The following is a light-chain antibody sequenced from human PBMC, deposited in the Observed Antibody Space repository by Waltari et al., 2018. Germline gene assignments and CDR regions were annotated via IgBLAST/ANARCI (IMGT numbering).Light chain of an antibody. J-gene: IGKJ1*01. V-gene: IGKV1-13*02. Sequence: IQMSQSPSSLSASVGDRVTITCRASQGISSYLNWYQQKPGKAPKLLIYYANSLASGVPSRFSGSGFGTEFTLTISSLQPEDFATYYCQQGNSYPPTFGQGTKVEIK. CDR1: QGISSY. CDR3: QQGNSYPPT. CDR2: YAN.